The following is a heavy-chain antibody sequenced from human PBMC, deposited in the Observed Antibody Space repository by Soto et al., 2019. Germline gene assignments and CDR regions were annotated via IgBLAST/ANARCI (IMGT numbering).Heavy chain of an antibody. CDR3: ARGEGPIAAAGVWTFDY. V-gene: IGHV3-33*01. CDR1: GFTFSSYG. CDR2: IWYDGSNK. Sequence: QVQLVESGGGVVQPGRSLRLSCAASGFTFSSYGMHWVRQAPGKGLEWVAVIWYDGSNKYYADSVKGRFTISRDNSKNTLYLQMNSPRAEDTAVYYCARGEGPIAAAGVWTFDYWGQGTLVTVSS. J-gene: IGHJ4*02. D-gene: IGHD6-13*01.